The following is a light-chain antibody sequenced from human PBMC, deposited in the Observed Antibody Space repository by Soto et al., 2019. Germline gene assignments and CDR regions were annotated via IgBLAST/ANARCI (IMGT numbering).Light chain of an antibody. CDR2: EVS. CDR1: SSDVGSYNL. CDR3: CSYAGSNWV. J-gene: IGLJ3*02. V-gene: IGLV2-23*02. Sequence: QSSLTQTASVSGSPGQSITISCTGTSSDVGSYNLVSWYQQHPGKAPKLMIYEVSKRPSGVSNRFSGSKSGNTASLTISGLQAEDEADYYCCSYAGSNWVFGGGTQLT.